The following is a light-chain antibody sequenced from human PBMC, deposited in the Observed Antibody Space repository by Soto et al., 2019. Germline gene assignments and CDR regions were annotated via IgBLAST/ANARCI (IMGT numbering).Light chain of an antibody. CDR1: QTIRSNY. V-gene: IGKV3-20*01. J-gene: IGKJ1*01. CDR2: GAS. Sequence: ETVLTQSPGTLSLSPGERATLSCRASQTIRSNYLAWYRQTPGQAPRLLIYGASNRATDIADRFSGSGSGTAFTLILSSLEPEDFALYYCQQYGSSPWTFGQGTKVEIK. CDR3: QQYGSSPWT.